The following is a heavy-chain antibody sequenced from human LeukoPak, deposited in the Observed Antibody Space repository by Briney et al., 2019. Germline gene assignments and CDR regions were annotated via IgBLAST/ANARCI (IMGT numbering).Heavy chain of an antibody. Sequence: SETLSLTCTVSGGSISGSYWSWIRQPPGEGLEWIAYMYNSGSTNYNPSLKSRVTISIDTSKNQFSLKLSSLTAADTAIYYCARGIESYGDYGYWGQGILVTVSS. D-gene: IGHD4-17*01. CDR1: GGSISGSY. V-gene: IGHV4-59*01. CDR2: MYNSGST. J-gene: IGHJ4*02. CDR3: ARGIESYGDYGY.